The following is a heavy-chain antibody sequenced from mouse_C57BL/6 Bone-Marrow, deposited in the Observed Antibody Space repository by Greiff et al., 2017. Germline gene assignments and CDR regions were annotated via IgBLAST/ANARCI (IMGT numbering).Heavy chain of an antibody. CDR1: GFNIKDDY. CDR2: IVPENGDT. CDR3: TTGLWFAY. D-gene: IGHD2-13*01. J-gene: IGHJ3*01. Sequence: EVQLQQSGAELVRPGASVKLSCTAPGFNIKDDYMPWVKQRPEQGLGWFGWIVPENGDTEYASKFQGKATITADTSSTTAYLQRSSLTSEDTAVYYCTTGLWFAYWGQGTLVTVSA. V-gene: IGHV14-4*01.